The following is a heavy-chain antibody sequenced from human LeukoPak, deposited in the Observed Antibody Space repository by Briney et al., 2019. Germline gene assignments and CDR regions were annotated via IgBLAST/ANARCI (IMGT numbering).Heavy chain of an antibody. Sequence: KPSETLSLTCTVSGGSISSSSYYWGWIRQPPGKGLEWIGSIYYSGSTYYNPSLKSRVTISVDTSKNQFSLKLSSVTAADTAVYYCARIEMATIIGYWYFDPWGRGTLVTVSS. CDR1: GGSISSSSYY. J-gene: IGHJ2*01. CDR2: IYYSGST. CDR3: ARIEMATIIGYWYFDP. V-gene: IGHV4-39*01. D-gene: IGHD5-24*01.